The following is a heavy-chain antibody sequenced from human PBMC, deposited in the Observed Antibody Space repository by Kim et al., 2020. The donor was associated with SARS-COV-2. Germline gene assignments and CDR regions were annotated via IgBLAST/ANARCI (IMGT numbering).Heavy chain of an antibody. D-gene: IGHD3-10*01. CDR1: GGSFSGYY. J-gene: IGHJ6*02. CDR2: INHSGST. Sequence: SETLSLTCAVYGGSFSGYYWSWIRQPPGKGLEWIGEINHSGSTNYNPSLKSRVTISVDTSKNQFSLKLSSVTAADTALYYCARGVGSINPYGSGSYYMWNSVANDYYYGVDSWGQGTTVTVSS. CDR3: ARGVGSINPYGSGSYYMWNSVANDYYYGVDS. V-gene: IGHV4-34*01.